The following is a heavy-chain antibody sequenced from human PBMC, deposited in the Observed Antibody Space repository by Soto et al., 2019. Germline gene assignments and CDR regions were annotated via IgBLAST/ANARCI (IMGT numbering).Heavy chain of an antibody. Sequence: QLVQSGAEVKKPGSSVEVACKGPGGTFGNHAICWVRPSPVQGLDWGGGITPIFKTTSYTLKFKGRVTITADESTTTVYMELSSLRSEDTAVYYCAKGAGGYYYYNHGMDVWGQGTAVTVSS. J-gene: IGHJ6*02. CDR2: ITPIFKTT. D-gene: IGHD3-16*01. CDR1: GGTFGNHA. V-gene: IGHV1-69*01. CDR3: AKGAGGYYYYNHGMDV.